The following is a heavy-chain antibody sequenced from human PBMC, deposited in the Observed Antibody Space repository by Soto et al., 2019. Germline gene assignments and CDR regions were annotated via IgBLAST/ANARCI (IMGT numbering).Heavy chain of an antibody. CDR3: AREPGYSGYESAFDY. D-gene: IGHD5-12*01. CDR2: ISSSSSYI. CDR1: GFTFSSYS. Sequence: PGGSLRLSCAASGFTFSSYSMNWVRQAPGKGLEWVSSISSSSSYIYYADSVKGRFTISRDNAKNSLYLQMNSLRAEDTAVYYCAREPGYSGYESAFDYWGQGTLVTVSS. V-gene: IGHV3-21*01. J-gene: IGHJ4*02.